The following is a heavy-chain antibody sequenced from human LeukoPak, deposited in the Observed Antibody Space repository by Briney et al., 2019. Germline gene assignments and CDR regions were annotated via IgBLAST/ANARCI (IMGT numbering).Heavy chain of an antibody. V-gene: IGHV3-74*01. D-gene: IGHD4-17*01. CDR1: GFAFSSFD. J-gene: IGHJ6*02. Sequence: HPGRSLRLSCAASGFAFSSFDMNWVRQAPGKGLEWVSRINSDGSSTSYADSVKGRFTISRDNAKNTLYLQMNSLRAEDTAVYYCARAADSWAYGDSPGYYYGMDVWGQGTTVTVSS. CDR3: ARAADSWAYGDSPGYYYGMDV. CDR2: INSDGSST.